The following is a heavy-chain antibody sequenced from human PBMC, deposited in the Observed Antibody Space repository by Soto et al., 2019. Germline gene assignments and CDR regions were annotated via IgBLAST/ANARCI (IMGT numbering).Heavy chain of an antibody. CDR3: AKDTDNVGGRCFDN. CDR2: ISAYGGST. CDR1: GFTFSTYT. V-gene: IGHV3-23*01. D-gene: IGHD2-15*01. J-gene: IGHJ4*02. Sequence: EVQLLESGGGLVQPGGSLRLSCAVSGFTFSTYTMSWVRQAPGKGLEWVSAISAYGGSTYYADSVKGRFTISRDNSKNMLYLQMDTLSAEDTALYYCAKDTDNVGGRCFDNWGQGTLVTVSS.